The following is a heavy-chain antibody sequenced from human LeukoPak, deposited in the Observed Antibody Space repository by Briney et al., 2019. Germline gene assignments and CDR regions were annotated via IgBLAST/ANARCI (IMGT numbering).Heavy chain of an antibody. D-gene: IGHD3-22*01. CDR2: IYYSGST. Sequence: SETLSLTCTVSGGSISSSSYYWGWIRQPPGKGLEWIGSIYYSGSTYYNPSLKSRVTISVDTSKNQFSLKLSSVTAADTAVYYCARDAYYYDSSGYDHYYYYYMDVWGKGTTVTVSS. CDR3: ARDAYYYDSSGYDHYYYYYMDV. J-gene: IGHJ6*03. V-gene: IGHV4-39*07. CDR1: GGSISSSSYY.